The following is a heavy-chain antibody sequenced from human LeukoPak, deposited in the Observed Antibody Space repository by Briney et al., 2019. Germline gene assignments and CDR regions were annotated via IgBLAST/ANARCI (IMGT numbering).Heavy chain of an antibody. V-gene: IGHV4-4*02. CDR3: AGAHCGGDCYSGRAFDI. J-gene: IGHJ3*02. D-gene: IGHD2-21*02. CDR2: IYHSGST. CDR1: GGSISSSNW. Sequence: SETLSLTCAVSGGSISSSNWWSWVRQPPGKGLEWIGEIYHSGSTNYKPSLKSRVTISVDKSKNQFPLKLSSVTAADTAVYYCAGAHCGGDCYSGRAFDIWGQGTMVTVSS.